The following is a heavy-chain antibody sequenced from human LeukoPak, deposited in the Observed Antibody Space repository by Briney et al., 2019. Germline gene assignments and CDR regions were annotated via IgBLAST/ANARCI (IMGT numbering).Heavy chain of an antibody. CDR2: ISAYNGNT. CDR3: ARAVGYYYDSSGAGNY. V-gene: IGHV1-18*01. D-gene: IGHD3-22*01. J-gene: IGHJ4*02. Sequence: ASVKVSCKASGYTFTSYGISWVRQAPGQGLEWMGWISAYNGNTNYAQKLQGRVTMTTDTSTSTAYMELRSLRSDDTAVYYCARAVGYYYDSSGAGNYWGQGTPVTVSS. CDR1: GYTFTSYG.